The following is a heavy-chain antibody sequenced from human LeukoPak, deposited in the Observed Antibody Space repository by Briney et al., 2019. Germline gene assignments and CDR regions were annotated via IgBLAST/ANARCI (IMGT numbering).Heavy chain of an antibody. Sequence: ASVKVSCKASGYTFTGYYMHWVRQAPGQGLEWMGWINPNSGGTNYAQKFQGRVTMTRDTSISTAYMELSRLRSDDTAVYCCARGDASVLLWFGELLEWGQGTLVTVSS. D-gene: IGHD3-10*01. CDR3: ARGDASVLLWFGELLE. V-gene: IGHV1-2*02. CDR2: INPNSGGT. J-gene: IGHJ4*02. CDR1: GYTFTGYY.